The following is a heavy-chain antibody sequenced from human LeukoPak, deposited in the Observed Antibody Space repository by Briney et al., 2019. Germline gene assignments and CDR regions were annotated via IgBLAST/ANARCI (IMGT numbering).Heavy chain of an antibody. Sequence: SETLSLTCGVYGGSFSGYHWIRIRQAPGKGLEWIGETNDSGSTNYNPSLKSRVTISVDTSKNQFSLKLSSVTAADTAVYYCARDGVGVAGQFDYWGQGTLVTVSS. V-gene: IGHV4-34*01. J-gene: IGHJ4*02. CDR1: GGSFSGYH. CDR2: TNDSGST. D-gene: IGHD6-19*01. CDR3: ARDGVGVAGQFDY.